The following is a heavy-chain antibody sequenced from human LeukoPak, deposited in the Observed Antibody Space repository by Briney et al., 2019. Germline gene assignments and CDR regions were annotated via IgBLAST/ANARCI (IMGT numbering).Heavy chain of an antibody. Sequence: NSSETLSLTCTVSGGSISSYYWSWIRQPRGKGLEWIGSIYYSGNTYYNPSLKSRVTISVDTSKNQFSLKLSSVTAADTAVYYCARETGEYAFDIWGQGTMVTVSS. J-gene: IGHJ3*02. CDR3: ARETGEYAFDI. CDR1: GGSISSYY. V-gene: IGHV4-39*07. CDR2: IYYSGNT. D-gene: IGHD7-27*01.